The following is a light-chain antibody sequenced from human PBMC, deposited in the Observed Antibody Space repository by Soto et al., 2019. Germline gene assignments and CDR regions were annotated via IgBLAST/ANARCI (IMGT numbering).Light chain of an antibody. CDR2: GVS. V-gene: IGLV2-14*01. J-gene: IGLJ1*01. CDR1: RSDIGSYNY. Sequence: QSALTQPAYVSGSPGQSMTISGSGTRSDIGSYNYVAWYQQFPGKTPKILIYGVSNRPSGVSSRFSGSKSGNTASLTISGLQAEDEADYYCISYTGSSTSYVFGSGTKVTVL. CDR3: ISYTGSSTSYV.